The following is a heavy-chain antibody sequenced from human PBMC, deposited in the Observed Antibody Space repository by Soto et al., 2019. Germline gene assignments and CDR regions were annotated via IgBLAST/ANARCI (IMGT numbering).Heavy chain of an antibody. CDR2: ISAYNGNT. CDR1: GYTFTSYG. Sequence: KNMGASVKVSCKASGYTFTSYGISWVRQAPGQGLEWMGWISAYNGNTNYAQKLQGRVTMTTDTSTSTAYMELRSLRSDDTAMYYCARAPDYYDFWSGYFNPDQIDAFDIWGQGTMVTV. CDR3: ARAPDYYDFWSGYFNPDQIDAFDI. V-gene: IGHV1-18*01. D-gene: IGHD3-3*01. J-gene: IGHJ3*02.